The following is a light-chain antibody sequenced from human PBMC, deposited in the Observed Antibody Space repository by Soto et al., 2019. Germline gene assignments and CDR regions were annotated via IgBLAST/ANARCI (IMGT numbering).Light chain of an antibody. CDR2: KDS. CDR3: QSADSSGPRV. V-gene: IGLV3-25*03. Sequence: SYELTQPPSVSVSPGQTARITCCGDALPKQYAYWYQQKPGQAPVLVIYKDSERPSGIPERFSGSSSGTTVTLTISGVQAEDEADYYCQSADSSGPRVFGGGTKVTVL. J-gene: IGLJ3*02. CDR1: ALPKQY.